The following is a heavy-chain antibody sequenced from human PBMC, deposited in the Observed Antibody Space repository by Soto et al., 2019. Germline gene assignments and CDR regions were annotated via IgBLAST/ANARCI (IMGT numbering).Heavy chain of an antibody. D-gene: IGHD3-16*02. J-gene: IGHJ3*02. CDR1: GFTFGDYA. Sequence: GGSLRLSCTASGFTFGDYAMSWFRQAPGKGLEWVGFIRSKAYGGTTEYAASVKGRFTISRDDSKSIAYLQMNSLKTEDTAVYYCRVYIRGSYRPDAFDIWGQGTMVTVSS. CDR2: IRSKAYGGTT. V-gene: IGHV3-49*03. CDR3: RVYIRGSYRPDAFDI.